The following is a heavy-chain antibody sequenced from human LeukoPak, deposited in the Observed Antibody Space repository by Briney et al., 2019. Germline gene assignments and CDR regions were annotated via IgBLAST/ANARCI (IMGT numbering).Heavy chain of an antibody. D-gene: IGHD1-26*01. CDR1: GFTFSSYS. CDR2: ISSSTSTT. Sequence: PGGSLRLSCAASGFTFSSYSINWVSPAPGKGMGWDSYISSSTSTTYYADSVKGRFTISRDNAKNSLYLQMNSLRAEDTAVYYCARARAGTYYPYYFDYWGQGTLVTVSS. J-gene: IGHJ4*02. V-gene: IGHV3-48*01. CDR3: ARARAGTYYPYYFDY.